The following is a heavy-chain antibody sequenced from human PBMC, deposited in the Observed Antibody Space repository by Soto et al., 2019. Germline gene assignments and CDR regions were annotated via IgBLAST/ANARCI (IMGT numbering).Heavy chain of an antibody. CDR1: GGSFSGYY. CDR3: ARDKITGLFDY. V-gene: IGHV4-34*01. J-gene: IGHJ4*02. Sequence: VQLQQWGAGLLKPSETLSLTCAVYGGSFSGYYWTWIRQPPGTGLVWIGEINHSGSTNYNPSLKSRVTISVDTSKNQFSLKLTSVTAADTAVYYCARDKITGLFDYWGQGTLVTVSS. CDR2: INHSGST. D-gene: IGHD2-8*02.